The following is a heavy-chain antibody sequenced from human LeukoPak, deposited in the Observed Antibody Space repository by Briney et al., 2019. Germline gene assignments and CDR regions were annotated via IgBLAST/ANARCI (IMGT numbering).Heavy chain of an antibody. J-gene: IGHJ4*02. CDR2: IYSGGST. CDR1: GLTVSSNY. CDR3: AREHSGSYYYFDY. V-gene: IGHV3-66*02. Sequence: GGSLRLSCAASGLTVSSNYMSWVSQAPGKGLEWVSVIYSGGSTYYADSVKGRFTISRDNSKNTLYLQMNSLRAEDTAVYYCAREHSGSYYYFDYWGQGTLVSVSS. D-gene: IGHD1-26*01.